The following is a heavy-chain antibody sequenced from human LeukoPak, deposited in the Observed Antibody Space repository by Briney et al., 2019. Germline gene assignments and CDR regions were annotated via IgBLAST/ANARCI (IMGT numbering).Heavy chain of an antibody. D-gene: IGHD5-12*01. CDR1: GFTFSYYS. V-gene: IGHV3-48*01. CDR3: ARDFGGEEIGYVARPYTY. Sequence: PGGSLRLSCVASGFTFSYYSMNWVRQAPGKGLEWVSYINSISGEIWYADSVKGRFTISRDDAKNSLYLQMNSLRAEDTAVYYCARDFGGEEIGYVARPYTYWGQGTLVTVSS. CDR2: INSISGEI. J-gene: IGHJ4*02.